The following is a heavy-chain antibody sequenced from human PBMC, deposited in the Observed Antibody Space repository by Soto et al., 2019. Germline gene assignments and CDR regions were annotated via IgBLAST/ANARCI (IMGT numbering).Heavy chain of an antibody. Sequence: KTSETLSLTCAVSGGSISSGGYSWSWIRQPPGKGLEWIGYIYHSGSTYYNPSLKSRVTISVDRSKNQFSLKLSSVTAADTAVYYCARGRSKWAMVYDYWGQGTLVTVSS. CDR2: IYHSGST. D-gene: IGHD2-8*01. J-gene: IGHJ4*02. V-gene: IGHV4-30-2*01. CDR3: ARGRSKWAMVYDY. CDR1: GGSISSGGYS.